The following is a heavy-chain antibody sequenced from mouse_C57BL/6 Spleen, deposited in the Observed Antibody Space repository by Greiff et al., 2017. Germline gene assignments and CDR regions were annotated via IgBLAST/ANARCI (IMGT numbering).Heavy chain of an antibody. CDR3: AKKGAAQAPMDY. D-gene: IGHD3-2*02. CDR1: GFSLTSYG. CDR2: IWRGGST. V-gene: IGHV2-5*01. J-gene: IGHJ4*01. Sequence: QVQLKESGPGLVQPSQSLSITCTVSGFSLTSYGVHWVRQSPGKGLEWLGVIWRGGSTDFNAAFMSRLSITKDNSKSQVFFKMNSLQADDTAIYYCAKKGAAQAPMDYWGQGTSVTVSS.